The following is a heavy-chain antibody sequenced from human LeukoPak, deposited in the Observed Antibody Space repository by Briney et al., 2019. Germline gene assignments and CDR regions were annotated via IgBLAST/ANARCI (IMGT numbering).Heavy chain of an antibody. J-gene: IGHJ4*02. V-gene: IGHV1-46*03. D-gene: IGHD3-16*01. CDR3: ARNVDLGLDY. CDR1: GYIFTTYY. Sequence: ASVKVSCKASGYIFTTYYVHWVRQAPGQGLEWMGFINPSGGSTSYAQKFQGRVTMTRVASASTVYMELSSLRSDDTAVYYCARNVDLGLDYWGQGGLVTVSS. CDR2: INPSGGST.